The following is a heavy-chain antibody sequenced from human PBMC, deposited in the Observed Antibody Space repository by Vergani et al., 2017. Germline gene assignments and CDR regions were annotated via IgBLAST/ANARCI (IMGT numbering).Heavy chain of an antibody. CDR2: ISGSGGNT. Sequence: EVQLVESGGGLVPPGRSLRLSCAASGFSFGDYAMTWVRQAPGKGLEWVSGISGSGGNTYYANSVKGRFTISRDNSKNTLYLQMNSLRADDTAVYYCAKGVYCSSTXCYEGRGYYYGMGVWGQGTTVTFSS. D-gene: IGHD2-2*01. CDR1: GFSFGDYA. V-gene: IGHV3-23*04. CDR3: AKGVYCSSTXCYEGRGYYYGMGV. J-gene: IGHJ6*02.